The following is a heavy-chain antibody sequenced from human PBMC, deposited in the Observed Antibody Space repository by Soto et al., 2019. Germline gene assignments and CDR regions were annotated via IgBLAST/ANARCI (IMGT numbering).Heavy chain of an antibody. J-gene: IGHJ4*02. CDR2: INHSGST. Sequence: SETLSLTCAVYGGSFSGYDWSWIRQPPGMGLEWIGEINHSGSTHYNPSLKSRVTMSVDTSKKQFSLKLSSVTAADTAVYYCARGVVGATTAGLFDYWGQGTLVTVS. D-gene: IGHD1-26*01. CDR1: GGSFSGYD. V-gene: IGHV4-34*01. CDR3: ARGVVGATTAGLFDY.